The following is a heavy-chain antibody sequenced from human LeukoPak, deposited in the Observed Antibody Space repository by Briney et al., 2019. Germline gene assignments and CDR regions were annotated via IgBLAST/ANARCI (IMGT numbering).Heavy chain of an antibody. Sequence: GGSLRLSCAASGFTFSSYSMNWVRQAPGKGLEWVSSISSSSSYIYHADSVKGRFTISRDNAKNSLYLQMNSLRAEDTAVYYCARDPTDGYSYGRNDYWGQGTLVTVSS. V-gene: IGHV3-21*01. CDR2: ISSSSSYI. CDR1: GFTFSSYS. J-gene: IGHJ4*02. CDR3: ARDPTDGYSYGRNDY. D-gene: IGHD5-18*01.